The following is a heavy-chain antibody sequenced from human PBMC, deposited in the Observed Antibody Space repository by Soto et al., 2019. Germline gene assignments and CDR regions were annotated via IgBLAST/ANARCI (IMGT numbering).Heavy chain of an antibody. CDR2: SYYSGST. Sequence: SETLSLTCSVSGGSINSSSYFWGWVRQPPGKGLEWIGSSYYSGSTHYNPSLRSRVTISVDTSKNQFSLKLSSVTAADTAVFYRARHSSSCSRNWLDPWGQGTLVTVSS. V-gene: IGHV4-39*01. D-gene: IGHD6-19*01. CDR1: GGSINSSSYF. CDR3: ARHSSSCSRNWLDP. J-gene: IGHJ5*02.